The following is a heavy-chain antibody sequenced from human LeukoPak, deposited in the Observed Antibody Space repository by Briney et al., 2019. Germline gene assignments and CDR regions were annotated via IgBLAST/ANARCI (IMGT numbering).Heavy chain of an antibody. D-gene: IGHD6-19*01. CDR1: GFTFSSYW. V-gene: IGHV3-7*05. J-gene: IGHJ4*02. Sequence: PGGSLRLSCAASGFTFSSYWMSWVRQAPGKGLEWVANIKQDGSEKYYVDSVKGRFTISRDNAKNSLYLQMNSLRAEDTAVYYCARRAGYSSGHRWYDYWGQGTLVTVSS. CDR2: IKQDGSEK. CDR3: ARRAGYSSGHRWYDY.